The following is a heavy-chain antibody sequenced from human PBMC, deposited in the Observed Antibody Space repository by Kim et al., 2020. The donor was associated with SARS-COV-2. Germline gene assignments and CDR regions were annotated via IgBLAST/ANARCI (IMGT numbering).Heavy chain of an antibody. CDR1: GGSFSGYY. Sequence: SETLSLTCAVYGGSFSGYYWSWIRQPPGKGLEWIGEINHSGSTNYNPSLKSRVTISVDTSKNQFSLKLSSVTAADTAVYYCARGHPKYYYGSGSSSPLDYWGQGTLVTVSS. J-gene: IGHJ4*02. CDR2: INHSGST. CDR3: ARGHPKYYYGSGSSSPLDY. V-gene: IGHV4-34*01. D-gene: IGHD3-10*01.